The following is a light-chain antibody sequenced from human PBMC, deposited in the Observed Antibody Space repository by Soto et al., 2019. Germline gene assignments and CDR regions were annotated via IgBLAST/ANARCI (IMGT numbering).Light chain of an antibody. CDR2: DAS. Sequence: EIVMTQSPATLSVSPGERATLSCRARQSVSSNLAWYPQKPGRAPRLLLFDASIRTTGIPDRFSGSGSGTEFTLTISSLQSEDFAVYYCQHYNNWPPWTFGQGTKVEI. J-gene: IGKJ1*01. CDR3: QHYNNWPPWT. V-gene: IGKV3-15*01. CDR1: QSVSSN.